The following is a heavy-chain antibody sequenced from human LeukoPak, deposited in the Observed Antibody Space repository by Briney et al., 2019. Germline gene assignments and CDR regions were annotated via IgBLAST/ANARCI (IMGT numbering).Heavy chain of an antibody. CDR3: ARAGRYYDILTGYGLYYYYMDV. J-gene: IGHJ6*03. CDR2: IYTSGST. Sequence: SETLSLTCAVSGVAISRGGYAWNWIRQPAGKGLEWIGRIYTSGSTSYNPSLKSRVTISLDTSKNQFALKLSSVTAADTAVYYCARAGRYYDILTGYGLYYYYMDVWGKGTTVTISS. V-gene: IGHV4-61*02. D-gene: IGHD3-9*01. CDR1: GVAISRGGYA.